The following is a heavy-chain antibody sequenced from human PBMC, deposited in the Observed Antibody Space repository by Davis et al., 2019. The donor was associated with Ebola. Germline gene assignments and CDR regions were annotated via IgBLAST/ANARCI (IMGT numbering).Heavy chain of an antibody. V-gene: IGHV1-2*04. Sequence: ASVKVSCKASGYTFTGYYMHWVRQAPGQGLEWMGWINPNSGGTNYAQKFQGWVTMTRDTSISTAYMELSRLRSDDTAVYYCARDYCTGGVCYSNGYWGQGTLVTVSS. D-gene: IGHD2-8*02. CDR2: INPNSGGT. J-gene: IGHJ4*02. CDR3: ARDYCTGGVCYSNGY. CDR1: GYTFTGYY.